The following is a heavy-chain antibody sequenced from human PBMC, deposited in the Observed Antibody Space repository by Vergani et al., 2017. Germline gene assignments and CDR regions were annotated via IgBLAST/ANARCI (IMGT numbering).Heavy chain of an antibody. J-gene: IGHJ6*02. V-gene: IGHV1-18*04. CDR3: AKDFNLYYDILTGYPYYYYYGMDV. CDR2: ISAYNGNT. CDR1: GYTFTSYG. Sequence: QVQLVQSGAEVKKPGASVKVSCKASGYTFTSYGISWVRQAPGQGLEWMGWISAYNGNTNYAQKFQGRVTMTRDTSISTAYMELSRLRSDDTAVYYCAKDFNLYYDILTGYPYYYYYGMDVWGQGTTVTVSS. D-gene: IGHD3-9*01.